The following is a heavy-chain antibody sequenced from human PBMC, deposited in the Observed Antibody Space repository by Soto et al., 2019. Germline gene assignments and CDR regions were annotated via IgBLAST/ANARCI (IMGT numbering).Heavy chain of an antibody. D-gene: IGHD3-9*01. CDR3: ARDPAYYDILTGLPSFDY. CDR1: GYTFTSYY. J-gene: IGHJ4*02. Sequence: ASVKVSRKASGYTFTSYYMHWVRQAPWQGLEWMGIINPSGGSTSYAQKFQGRVTMTRDTSTSTVYMELSSLRSEDTAVYYCARDPAYYDILTGLPSFDYWGQGTLLTVS. CDR2: INPSGGST. V-gene: IGHV1-46*03.